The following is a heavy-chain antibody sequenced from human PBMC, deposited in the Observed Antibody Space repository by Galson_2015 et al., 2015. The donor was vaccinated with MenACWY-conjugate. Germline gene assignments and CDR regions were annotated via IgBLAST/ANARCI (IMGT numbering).Heavy chain of an antibody. V-gene: IGHV5-51*01. CDR2: IYPGDSDT. D-gene: IGHD2-15*01. J-gene: IGHJ3*02. Sequence: QSGAEVKKPGESLKISCKGSGYSFTSYWIGWVRQMPGKGLEWMGIIYPGDSDTRYSPSFQGQVTISADESISTAYLQWSSLKASDTAMYYCASPRLPYCSGGSCYMVALDIWGQGTMVTVSS. CDR3: ASPRLPYCSGGSCYMVALDI. CDR1: GYSFTSYW.